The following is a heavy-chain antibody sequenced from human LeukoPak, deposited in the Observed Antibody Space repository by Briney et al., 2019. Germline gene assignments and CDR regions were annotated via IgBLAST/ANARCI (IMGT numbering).Heavy chain of an antibody. D-gene: IGHD5-18*01. V-gene: IGHV1-18*01. J-gene: IGHJ4*02. CDR2: ISAYNGNT. Sequence: ASVKVSCKASGYTFASYGISWVRQAPGQGLEWKGWISAYNGNTNYAQKLQGRVTMTTATSTSTAYMELRSLRADDTAVYYCARDRVFVDTAIVSPVQYFDYWGQGTLVTVSS. CDR1: GYTFASYG. CDR3: ARDRVFVDTAIVSPVQYFDY.